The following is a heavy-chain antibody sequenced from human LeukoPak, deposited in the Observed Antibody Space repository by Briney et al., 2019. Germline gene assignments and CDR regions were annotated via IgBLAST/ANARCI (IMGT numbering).Heavy chain of an antibody. CDR3: ARGGSNSYFQH. V-gene: IGHV4-31*03. D-gene: IGHD1-26*01. CDR2: IYYSGST. CDR1: GDSISSGGYY. J-gene: IGHJ1*01. Sequence: PSETLSLTCTVSGDSISSGGYYWSWIRQHPGKGLEWIGYIYYSGSTYYNPSLKSRVFIAVDTSENQFSLKLRSVTAADTAVYYCARGGSNSYFQHWGQGTLVTVSS.